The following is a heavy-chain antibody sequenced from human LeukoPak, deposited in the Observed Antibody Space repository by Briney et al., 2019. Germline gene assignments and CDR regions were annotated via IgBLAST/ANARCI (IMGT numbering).Heavy chain of an antibody. J-gene: IGHJ5*02. D-gene: IGHD7-27*01. CDR3: AKDPAWGSGWFDP. CDR1: GFTFDDYG. CDR2: INWNGGST. Sequence: GGSLRLSCAASGFTFDDYGMSWVRQAPGKGLEWVSGINWNGGSTGYADSVKGRFTISRDNSKNTLYLQMNSLRAEDTAVYYCAKDPAWGSGWFDPWGQGTLVTVSS. V-gene: IGHV3-20*04.